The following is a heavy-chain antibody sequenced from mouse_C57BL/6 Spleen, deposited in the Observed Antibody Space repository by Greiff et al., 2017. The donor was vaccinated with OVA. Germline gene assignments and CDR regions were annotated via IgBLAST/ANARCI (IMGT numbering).Heavy chain of an antibody. CDR1: GYTFTSYD. CDR2: IYPGDGGT. Sequence: VQLQESGPELVKPGASVKLSCKASGYTFTSYDINWVKQRPGQGLEWIGRIYPGDGGTNYNEKFKGKATLTVDTSSSTAYMELHSLTSEDSAVYFCARGGIYYGECGAWFAYWGQGTLVTVSA. D-gene: IGHD2-13*01. V-gene: IGHV1-85*01. CDR3: ARGGIYYGECGAWFAY. J-gene: IGHJ3*01.